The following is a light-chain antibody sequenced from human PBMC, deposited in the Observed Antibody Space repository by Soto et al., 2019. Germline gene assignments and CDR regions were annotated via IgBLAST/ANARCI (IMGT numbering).Light chain of an antibody. V-gene: IGKV1-5*03. J-gene: IGKJ1*01. CDR1: QSISSW. CDR2: KAS. CDR3: QQYSTSSRT. Sequence: DIQMTQSPSTLSASVGDRVTITCRASQSISSWLAWYQQKPGKAPNLLIYKASTLESGVPSRFSGSGSGTEFTLTISSLQPDDVATYYCQQYSTSSRTFGQVTKVEIK.